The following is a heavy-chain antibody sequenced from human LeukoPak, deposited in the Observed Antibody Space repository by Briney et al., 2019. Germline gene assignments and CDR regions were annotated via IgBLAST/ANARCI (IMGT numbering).Heavy chain of an antibody. J-gene: IGHJ3*02. CDR2: INHSGST. V-gene: IGHV4-34*01. Sequence: SETLSLTCAVYGGSFSGYYWSWIRQPPGKGLEWIGEINHSGSTNYNPSLKSRVTISVDTSKKQFSLKLSSVTAADTAVCYCARQYSASAFDIWGQGTMVTVSS. CDR3: ARQYSASAFDI. CDR1: GGSFSGYY. D-gene: IGHD1-26*01.